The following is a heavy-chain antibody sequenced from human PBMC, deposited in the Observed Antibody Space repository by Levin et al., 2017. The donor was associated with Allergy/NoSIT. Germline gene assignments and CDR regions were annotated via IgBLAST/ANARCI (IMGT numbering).Heavy chain of an antibody. CDR2: ISWNSGSI. D-gene: IGHD3-16*02. Sequence: GGSLRLSCAASGFTFDDYAMHWVRQAPGKGLEWVSGISWNSGSIGYADSVKGRFTISRDNAKNSLYLQMNSLRAEDTALYYCVQMITFGGVIVSDAFDIWGQGTMVTVSS. CDR3: VQMITFGGVIVSDAFDI. V-gene: IGHV3-9*01. J-gene: IGHJ3*02. CDR1: GFTFDDYA.